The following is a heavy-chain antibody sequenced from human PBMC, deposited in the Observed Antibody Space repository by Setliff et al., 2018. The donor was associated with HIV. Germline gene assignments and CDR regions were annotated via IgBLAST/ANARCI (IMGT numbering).Heavy chain of an antibody. Sequence: PGGSLRLSCAASGFTFRNYNFNWVRQAPGRGLEWVSSISIGSGAAIYYAESVQGRFTVSRDNSKNSLYLQMNSLRAEDTAVYYCATDPRRLSYWGQGTLVTVPS. CDR3: ATDPRRLSY. D-gene: IGHD2-21*01. CDR1: GFTFRNYN. V-gene: IGHV3-21*01. J-gene: IGHJ4*02. CDR2: ISIGSGAAI.